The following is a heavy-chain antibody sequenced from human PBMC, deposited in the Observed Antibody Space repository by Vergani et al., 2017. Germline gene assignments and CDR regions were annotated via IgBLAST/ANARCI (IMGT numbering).Heavy chain of an antibody. J-gene: IGHJ5*02. CDR2: IDPSDSYT. CDR3: ARGSGSDFGFIYPDQLGRTPMGQLPFDP. D-gene: IGHD3-10*01. CDR1: GYSFTSYW. V-gene: IGHV5-10-1*03. Sequence: EVQLVQSGAEVKKPGESLRISCKGSGYSFTSYWISWVRQMPGKGLEWMGRIDPSDSYTNYSPSFQGHVTISADKSISTAYLQWSSLKASDTAMYYCARGSGSDFGFIYPDQLGRTPMGQLPFDPWGQGTLVTVSS.